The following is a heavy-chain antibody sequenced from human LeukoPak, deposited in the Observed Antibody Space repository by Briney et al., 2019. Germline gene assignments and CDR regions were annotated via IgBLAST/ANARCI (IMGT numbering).Heavy chain of an antibody. CDR2: IFHTGST. Sequence: PSETLSLTCVVSGDSISSGGYSWSWIRQPPGKGLEWIGYIFHTGSTFYNPSLKSRVTISVDNSKNQFSLRLSSVTAADTAVYHCARELWFANAPGSWLDPWGQGTLVTVST. J-gene: IGHJ5*02. CDR3: ARELWFANAPGSWLDP. V-gene: IGHV4-30-2*01. CDR1: GDSISSGGYS. D-gene: IGHD3-10*01.